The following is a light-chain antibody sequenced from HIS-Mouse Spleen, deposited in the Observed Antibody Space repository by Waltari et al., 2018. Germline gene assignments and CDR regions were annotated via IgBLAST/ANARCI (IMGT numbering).Light chain of an antibody. CDR1: TGAVTSGYY. CDR3: LLYYGGAQLNV. CDR2: STS. Sequence: QTVVTQEPSLTVSPGGTVPLTCSSSTGAVTSGYYPNWFQQKPGQAPRALIYSTSNKHPWTPARFSGSLLGGKAALTLSGVQPEDEAEYYCLLYYGGAQLNVFGTGTKVTVL. J-gene: IGLJ1*01. V-gene: IGLV7-43*01.